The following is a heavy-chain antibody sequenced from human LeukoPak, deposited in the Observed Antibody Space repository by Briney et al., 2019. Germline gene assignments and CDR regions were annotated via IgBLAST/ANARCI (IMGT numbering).Heavy chain of an antibody. CDR1: GYTFTDNY. CDR2: INPKSGGT. J-gene: IGHJ4*02. D-gene: IGHD3-3*01. V-gene: IGHV1-2*02. Sequence: GASVKVSCKSSGYTFTDNYTHWVRQAPGQGLEYMGWINPKSGGTNYAQNFQGRVTMTRDTSISTAYMELSRLRSDDTAVYYCATFGVVRFWGQGTLVTVSS. CDR3: ATFGVVRF.